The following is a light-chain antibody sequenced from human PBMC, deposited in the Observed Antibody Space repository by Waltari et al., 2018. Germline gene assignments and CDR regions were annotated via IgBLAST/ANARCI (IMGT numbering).Light chain of an antibody. Sequence: DIQMTQSPSTLSASVGDRVSITCRASQSISSWLAWYQQKPGQPPKLLIYWASTRESGVPDRFSGTGSGTDFSLTISSLQAEDVAVYYCQQYYRVPLTFGGGTKIEIK. CDR1: QSISSW. CDR3: QQYYRVPLT. V-gene: IGKV4-1*01. CDR2: WAS. J-gene: IGKJ4*01.